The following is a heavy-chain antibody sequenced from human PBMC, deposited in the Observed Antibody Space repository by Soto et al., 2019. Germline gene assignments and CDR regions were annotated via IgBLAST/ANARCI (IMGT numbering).Heavy chain of an antibody. CDR2: IDPSDSYT. J-gene: IGHJ4*02. V-gene: IGHV5-10-1*01. CDR3: ARPSYRDYDSSGSLGY. Sequence: LGESLKISCKGSGYSFTSYWISWVRQMPGKGLEWMGRIDPSDSYTNYSPSFQGHVTISADKSISTAYLQWSSLKASDTAMYYCARPSYRDYDSSGSLGYWGQGTLVTVSS. D-gene: IGHD3-22*01. CDR1: GYSFTSYW.